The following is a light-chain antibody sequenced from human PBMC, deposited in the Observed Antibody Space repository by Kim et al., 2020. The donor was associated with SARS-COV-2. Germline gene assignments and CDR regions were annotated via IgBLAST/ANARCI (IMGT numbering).Light chain of an antibody. Sequence: SQGETATLSCRASQRVSVSYLSWYQQKPGQAPRLLIYGASNRATGIPERFTGSGSATDFTLTISRLEPEDFAMFYCLQYGTPPWTFGQGTKVDIK. CDR2: GAS. CDR3: LQYGTPPWT. V-gene: IGKV3-20*01. CDR1: QRVSVSY. J-gene: IGKJ1*01.